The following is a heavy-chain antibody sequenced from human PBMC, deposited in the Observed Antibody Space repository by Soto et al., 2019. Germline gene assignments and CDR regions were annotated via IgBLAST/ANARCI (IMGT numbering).Heavy chain of an antibody. J-gene: IGHJ4*02. V-gene: IGHV1-2*02. D-gene: IGHD1-1*01. CDR1: GYSFTKYH. Sequence: ASVKVSCKASGYSFTKYHMHWVRQAPGQGLEWMGWINPGSGVTNQAPKFQGRVTNTRDTSITTTYMELNSLTSDDTAGYYCARVAGHKNARFDTWGQGALVTVSS. CDR2: INPGSGVT. CDR3: ARVAGHKNARFDT.